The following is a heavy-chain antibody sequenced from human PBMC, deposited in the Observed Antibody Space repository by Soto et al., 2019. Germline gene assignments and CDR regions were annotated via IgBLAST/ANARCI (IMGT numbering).Heavy chain of an antibody. CDR3: ALCGSHYYGMDV. J-gene: IGHJ6*02. Sequence: PSETLSLTCAGYGGSFSGYYWSWIRQTPGKGLEWTGEINHSGGTNYNPSLKSRVTISVDTSKTQFSLKLSSVTAADTAVYYCALCGSHYYGMDVWGQGTTVTVSS. D-gene: IGHD1-26*01. CDR1: GGSFSGYY. V-gene: IGHV4-34*01. CDR2: INHSGGT.